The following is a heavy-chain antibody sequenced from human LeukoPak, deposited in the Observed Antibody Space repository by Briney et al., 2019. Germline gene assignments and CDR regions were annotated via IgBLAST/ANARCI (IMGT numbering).Heavy chain of an antibody. CDR2: IYSGGST. CDR1: GFTVSSNY. J-gene: IGHJ4*02. CDR3: VRAPPPYGDYVPPHFDY. D-gene: IGHD4-17*01. Sequence: GGSLRLSCAASGFTVSSNYMSWVRQAPGKGLEWVSVIYSGGSTYYADSVEGRFTISRDNSKNTLYLQMNTLSAEDTAVYYCVRAPPPYGDYVPPHFDYWRQGTLVTDSS. V-gene: IGHV3-53*01.